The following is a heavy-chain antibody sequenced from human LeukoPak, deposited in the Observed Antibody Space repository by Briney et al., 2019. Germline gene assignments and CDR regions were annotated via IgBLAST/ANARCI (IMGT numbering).Heavy chain of an antibody. V-gene: IGHV3-30-3*01. CDR1: GFTFSSYA. J-gene: IGHJ4*02. CDR2: ISYDGSNK. CDR3: ARDRVRGTGTIGY. D-gene: IGHD1-1*01. Sequence: GGSLRLSCAASGFTFSSYAMHWVRQAPGKGLEWVAVISYDGSNKYYADSVKGRFTISRDNSKNTLYLQINSLRAEDTAVYYCARDRVRGTGTIGYWGQGTLVTVSS.